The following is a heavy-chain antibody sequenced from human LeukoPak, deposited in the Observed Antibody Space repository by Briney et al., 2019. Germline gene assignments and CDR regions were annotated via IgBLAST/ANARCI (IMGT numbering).Heavy chain of an antibody. Sequence: ASVKVSCKASGYTFTSYGISWVRLAPGHGLEWMGWISAYNGNRKYEKKLQGRVTMNTDTATSTAYMELSSLRADDTAVYYCARDRWGVNYYQYMDVWGKGTTVTVSS. J-gene: IGHJ6*03. CDR3: ARDRWGVNYYQYMDV. V-gene: IGHV1-18*01. D-gene: IGHD3-10*01. CDR1: GYTFTSYG. CDR2: ISAYNGNR.